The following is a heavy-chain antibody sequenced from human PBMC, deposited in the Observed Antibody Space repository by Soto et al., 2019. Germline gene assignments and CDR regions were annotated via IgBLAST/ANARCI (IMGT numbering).Heavy chain of an antibody. Sequence: SETLSLTCTVSGYSISSGYYWGWIRQPPGKGLEWIGSIYHSGSTYYNPSLKSRVTISVDTSKNQFSLKLSSVTAADTAVYYCARDEVEGDIVVVVAAKVAFDIWGQGTMVTVSS. J-gene: IGHJ3*02. D-gene: IGHD2-15*01. V-gene: IGHV4-38-2*02. CDR3: ARDEVEGDIVVVVAAKVAFDI. CDR1: GYSISSGYY. CDR2: IYHSGST.